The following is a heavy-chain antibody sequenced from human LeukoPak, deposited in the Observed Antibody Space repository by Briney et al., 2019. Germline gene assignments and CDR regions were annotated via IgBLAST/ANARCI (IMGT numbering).Heavy chain of an antibody. CDR2: IYTSGST. CDR1: GYSISTGYY. D-gene: IGHD3-10*01. Sequence: PSETLSLTCTVSGYSISTGYYWDWIRPPPGKGLEWIGRIYTSGSTNYNPSLKSRVTISVDTSKNQFSLKLSSVTAADTAVYYCAREGSGSLTDYWGQGTLVTVSS. CDR3: AREGSGSLTDY. J-gene: IGHJ4*02. V-gene: IGHV4-38-2*02.